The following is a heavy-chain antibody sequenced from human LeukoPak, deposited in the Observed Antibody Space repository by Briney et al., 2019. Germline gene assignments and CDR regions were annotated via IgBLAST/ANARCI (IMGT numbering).Heavy chain of an antibody. V-gene: IGHV1-8*01. D-gene: IGHD2-21*01. CDR1: GYAFTSYD. CDR3: ARGGLKKIPFDY. CDR2: MNPNSGNT. J-gene: IGHJ4*02. Sequence: ASVKVSCKASGYAFTSYDINWVRQATGQGLEWMGWMNPNSGNTGYAQKFQGRVTMTRDTSISTAYMELSSLRSEDTAVYYCARGGLKKIPFDYWGQGTLVTVSS.